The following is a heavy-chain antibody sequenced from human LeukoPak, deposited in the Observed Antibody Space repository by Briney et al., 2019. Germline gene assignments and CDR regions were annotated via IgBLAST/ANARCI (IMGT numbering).Heavy chain of an antibody. CDR1: GFTFSLHW. D-gene: IGHD5-18*01. J-gene: IGHJ4*02. CDR3: ARGGGYSYGPLDY. Sequence: GGSLRLSCAASGFTFSLHWMSWVRQAPGKGLEWVAYIKPDGSDKYYVDSVKGRFAMSRDNAKNSVYLQMNSLRVEDTAVYYCARGGGYSYGPLDYWGQGTLVTVSS. CDR2: IKPDGSDK. V-gene: IGHV3-7*01.